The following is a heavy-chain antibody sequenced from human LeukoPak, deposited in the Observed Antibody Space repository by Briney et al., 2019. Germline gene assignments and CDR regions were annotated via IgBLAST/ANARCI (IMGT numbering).Heavy chain of an antibody. CDR1: GGSIRSYY. Sequence: PSETLSLTCTVSGGSIRSYYWSWIRQPPGKGLEWIGYIYYSGSTNYNPSLKSRVTISVDTSKNQFSLRLSSVTAADTAVYYCARVYYDILTGFGYYYYMDVWGKGTTVTVSS. CDR2: IYYSGST. J-gene: IGHJ6*03. V-gene: IGHV4-59*01. D-gene: IGHD3-9*01. CDR3: ARVYYDILTGFGYYYYMDV.